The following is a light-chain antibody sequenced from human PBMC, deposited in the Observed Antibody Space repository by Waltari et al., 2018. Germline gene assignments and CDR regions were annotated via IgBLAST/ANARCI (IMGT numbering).Light chain of an antibody. CDR1: TLEAKY. J-gene: IGLJ2*01. Sequence: SYELTQPPSLSVSPGQTATITCSGDTLEAKYVSWYQQKPGQPPVLVIFQETRRPSGVPERFSGSSSGNTATLTISGTQTLDEADYYCQAWDSRTFVVFGGGTKVTVL. CDR2: QET. CDR3: QAWDSRTFVV. V-gene: IGLV3-1*01.